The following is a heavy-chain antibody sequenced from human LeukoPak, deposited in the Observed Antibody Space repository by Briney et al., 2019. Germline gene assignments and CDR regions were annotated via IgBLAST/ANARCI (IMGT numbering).Heavy chain of an antibody. CDR3: AKNGDRGAYCSGGSCYPYFYYYMDV. D-gene: IGHD2-15*01. Sequence: GGSLRFSCAASGFTFSSYGMGWVRQAPGKGLEWFSAINTSGGSTYYADSVRGRFTISRDNSKNTLYLQMNSLRAEDTAIYYCAKNGDRGAYCSGGSCYPYFYYYMDVWGKGTTVTISS. V-gene: IGHV3-23*01. J-gene: IGHJ6*03. CDR1: GFTFSSYG. CDR2: INTSGGST.